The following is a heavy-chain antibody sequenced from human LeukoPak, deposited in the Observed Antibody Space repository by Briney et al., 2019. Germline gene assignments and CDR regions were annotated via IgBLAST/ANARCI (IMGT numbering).Heavy chain of an antibody. J-gene: IGHJ4*02. V-gene: IGHV3-64*01. CDR1: RFTFSSYA. Sequence: AGGSLRLSCAASRFTFSSYAMHWVRQAPGKGLEYVSAISSNGGGTYYANSVKGRFTISRDNSKNTLYLQMGSLRAEDMAVYYCARSDYYDSSGPQDYWGQGTLVTVSS. CDR2: ISSNGGGT. D-gene: IGHD3-22*01. CDR3: ARSDYYDSSGPQDY.